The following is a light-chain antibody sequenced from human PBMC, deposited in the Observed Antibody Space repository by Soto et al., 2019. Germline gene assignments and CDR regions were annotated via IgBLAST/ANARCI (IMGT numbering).Light chain of an antibody. CDR3: CSYAGSITHVV. CDR2: EVS. Sequence: QSALTQPASVSGSPGQSITISCTGTSSDVGSYNLVSWYQQHPGKAPKLMIYEVSKRPSGVSNRFSGSKSGNTASLTISGLQADDDADYYCCSYAGSITHVVLGGGTKLTAL. CDR1: SSDVGSYNL. J-gene: IGLJ2*01. V-gene: IGLV2-23*02.